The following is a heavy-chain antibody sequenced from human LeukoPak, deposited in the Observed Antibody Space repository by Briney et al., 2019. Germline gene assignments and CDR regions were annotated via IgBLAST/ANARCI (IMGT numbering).Heavy chain of an antibody. J-gene: IGHJ5*02. D-gene: IGHD6-19*01. CDR3: ARDYDSSGWSNWFDP. V-gene: IGHV1-3*01. CDR2: INAGNGNT. Sequence: GASVNVSCKASGYTFTSYAMHWVRQAPGQRLEWMGWINAGNGNTKYSQKFQGRVTITRDTSASTAYMELSSLRSEDTAVYYCARDYDSSGWSNWFDPWGQGTLVTVSS. CDR1: GYTFTSYA.